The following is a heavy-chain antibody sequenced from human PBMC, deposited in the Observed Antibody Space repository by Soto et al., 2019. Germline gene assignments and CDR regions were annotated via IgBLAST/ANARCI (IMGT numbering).Heavy chain of an antibody. CDR2: ISYDGSNK. D-gene: IGHD4-17*01. J-gene: IGHJ4*02. Sequence: QVQLVESGGGVVQPGRSLRLSCAASGFTFSSYGMHWVRQAPGKGLEWVAVISYDGSNKYYADSVKGRFTISRDNSKKTLYLQMDSLRAEDTAVYYCAKDSDYGDYVSDYWGQGTLVTVSS. CDR1: GFTFSSYG. V-gene: IGHV3-30*18. CDR3: AKDSDYGDYVSDY.